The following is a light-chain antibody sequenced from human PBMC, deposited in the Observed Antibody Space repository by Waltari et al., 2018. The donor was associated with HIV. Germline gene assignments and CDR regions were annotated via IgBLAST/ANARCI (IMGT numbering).Light chain of an antibody. V-gene: IGLV1-47*01. CDR2: RNN. Sequence: QSVLTQPPSASGPPGQRVTISCSGSSSNLGTNYVYWYHQLPGTAPKILIYRNNQRPSGVPDRFSGSKSGTSASLAISGLRSEDEADYYCAAWDDSLSGWVFGGGTKLTVL. CDR3: AAWDDSLSGWV. CDR1: SSNLGTNY. J-gene: IGLJ3*02.